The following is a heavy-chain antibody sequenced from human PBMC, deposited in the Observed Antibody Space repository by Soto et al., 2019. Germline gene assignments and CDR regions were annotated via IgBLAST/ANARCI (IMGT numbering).Heavy chain of an antibody. CDR2: INHSGST. Sequence: KTSETLSLTCAVYGGSFSGYYWSWIRQPPGKGLEWIGEINHSGSTNYNPSLKSRVTISVDTSKNQFSLKLSSVTAADTAVYYCARVRAETGAGTSYYFDYWGQGTLVTVSS. D-gene: IGHD6-13*01. J-gene: IGHJ4*02. V-gene: IGHV4-34*01. CDR3: ARVRAETGAGTSYYFDY. CDR1: GGSFSGYY.